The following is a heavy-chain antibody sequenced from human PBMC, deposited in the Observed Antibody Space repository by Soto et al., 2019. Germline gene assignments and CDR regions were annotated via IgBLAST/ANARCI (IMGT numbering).Heavy chain of an antibody. CDR1: GFTFAAYG. CDR3: VTGGVGGTRKFDV. J-gene: IGHJ4*02. CDR2: VRWGGGNT. V-gene: IGHV3-20*03. Sequence: GGSPRLSFAPSGFTFAAYGMGCVRQGPGNGLEWFSSVDVRWGGGNTFYADSVMGGFTISRDDYTDTRSLQMHRLTAEDTAVYYCVTGGVGGTRKFDVWGRGTMVTVSS. D-gene: IGHD1-1*01.